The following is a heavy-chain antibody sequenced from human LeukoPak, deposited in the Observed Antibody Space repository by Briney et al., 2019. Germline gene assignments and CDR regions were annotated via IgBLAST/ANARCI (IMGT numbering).Heavy chain of an antibody. V-gene: IGHV1-46*01. CDR2: INPSSGRT. Sequence: ASVKVSCKASGYTFTCYYMHWVRQAPGQGLEWMGMINPSSGRTSYAQKFQGRVTMTSDTSTSTVYMEVSSLRSEDTALYYCARDGEYLSYYYYMDVWGKGTTVTISS. J-gene: IGHJ6*03. D-gene: IGHD4-17*01. CDR1: GYTFTCYY. CDR3: ARDGEYLSYYYYMDV.